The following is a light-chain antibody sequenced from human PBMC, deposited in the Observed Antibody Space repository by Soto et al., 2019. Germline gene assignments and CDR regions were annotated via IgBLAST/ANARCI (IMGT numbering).Light chain of an antibody. CDR1: SSNIGSSY. V-gene: IGLV1-47*01. Sequence: QSVLTQPPSASGTPGQRVTISCSGSSSNIGSSYVYWYQQLPGTAPKLLIYRNNQRPSGVPDRFSGSKSGTSASLAISGLRYEDEADYYCAAWDDSLNVIFGGGTKLTVL. CDR3: AAWDDSLNVI. CDR2: RNN. J-gene: IGLJ2*01.